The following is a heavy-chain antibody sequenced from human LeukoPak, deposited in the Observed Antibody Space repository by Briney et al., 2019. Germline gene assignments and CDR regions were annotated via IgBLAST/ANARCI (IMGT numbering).Heavy chain of an antibody. V-gene: IGHV5-51*01. CDR1: GYSFTTYW. CDR3: ARLSRVTTILGTFDV. CDR2: IYPGDSDT. J-gene: IGHJ3*01. D-gene: IGHD4-17*01. Sequence: GESLKISCVGSGYSFTTYWIGWVRQMPGKGLEWMGIIYPGDSDTRYSPSFQGQVTISADKSITTAYLQWSSLKASDTAMYYCARLSRVTTILGTFDVWGQGTMVTVSS.